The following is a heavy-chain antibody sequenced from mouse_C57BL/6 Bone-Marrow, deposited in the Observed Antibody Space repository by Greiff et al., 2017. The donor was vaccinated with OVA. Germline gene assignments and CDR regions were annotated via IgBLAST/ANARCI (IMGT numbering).Heavy chain of an antibody. D-gene: IGHD2-2*01. V-gene: IGHV1-81*01. CDR1: GYTFTSYG. Sequence: QVQLKESGAELARPGASVKLSCKASGYTFTSYGISWVKQRTGQGLEWIGEIYPRSGNTYYNEKFKGKATLTADKSSSTAYMELRSLTSEDSAVYFCARRVIYYFDYWGQGTTLTVSS. CDR2: IYPRSGNT. J-gene: IGHJ2*01. CDR3: ARRVIYYFDY.